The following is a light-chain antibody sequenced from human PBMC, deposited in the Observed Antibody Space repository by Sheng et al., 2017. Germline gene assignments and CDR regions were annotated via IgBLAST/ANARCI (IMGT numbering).Light chain of an antibody. Sequence: EVVLTQSPGTLPLSPGERATLSCRASQNISSSYLAWYQQKPGQAPRLLMYGASRRATGIPDRFSGSGSGTDFTLTISSLQSEDFAVYYCQQYDKWPLTFGGGTKVEIK. CDR2: GAS. J-gene: IGKJ4*01. CDR1: QNISSSY. V-gene: IGKV3-20*01. CDR3: QQYDKWPLT.